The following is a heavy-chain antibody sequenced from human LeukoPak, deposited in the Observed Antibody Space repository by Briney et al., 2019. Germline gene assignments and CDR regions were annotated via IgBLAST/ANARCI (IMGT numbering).Heavy chain of an antibody. CDR3: ARRYYYDSHHDS. Sequence: SETLSLTCTVSGGSIRSAHWSWIRQPPGKGLEWIGYIYNSGSTNYNPSLRSRVTISVDTSKNQFSLKLSSVTAADTAVYYCARRYYYDSHHDSWGQGTLVTVSS. CDR1: GGSIRSAH. J-gene: IGHJ4*02. V-gene: IGHV4-59*08. CDR2: IYNSGST. D-gene: IGHD3-22*01.